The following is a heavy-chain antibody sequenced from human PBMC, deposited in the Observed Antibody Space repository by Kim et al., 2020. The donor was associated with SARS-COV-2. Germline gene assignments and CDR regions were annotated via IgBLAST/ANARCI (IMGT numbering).Heavy chain of an antibody. CDR2: ISTGSNSYAT. CDR1: GFTFSGSN. J-gene: IGHJ4*02. CDR3: SAVKPGAN. V-gene: IGHV3-73*01. Sequence: GGSLRLSCAASGFTFSGSNIPWVRQASGRGLEWVGRISTGSNSYATAYAASVKGRFTISRDDSANTAYLQMSSLQTGDTAFCYCSAVKPGANWGQGTLVT.